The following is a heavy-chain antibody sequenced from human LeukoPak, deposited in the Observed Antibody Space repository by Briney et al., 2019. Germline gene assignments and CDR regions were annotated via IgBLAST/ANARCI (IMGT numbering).Heavy chain of an antibody. D-gene: IGHD2-2*03. CDR2: ISAYNGNT. J-gene: IGHJ5*02. CDR3: ARGVAGYCSSTSCPRWFDP. CDR1: GYTFTSYG. Sequence: GASVKVSCKASGYTFTSYGISWVRQAPGQGLEWMGWISAYNGNTNYAQKLQGRVTMTTDTSTSTAYMELRSLRSEDTAVYYCARGVAGYCSSTSCPRWFDPWGQGTLVTVSS. V-gene: IGHV1-18*01.